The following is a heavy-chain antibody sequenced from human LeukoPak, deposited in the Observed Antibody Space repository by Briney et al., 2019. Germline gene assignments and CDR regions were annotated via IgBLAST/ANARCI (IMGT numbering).Heavy chain of an antibody. CDR3: ARGGYCSSTSCYARSRFDY. CDR2: INHSGST. V-gene: IGHV4-34*01. Sequence: PSETLSLTCTVSGGSISSYYWSWIRQPPGKGLEWIGEINHSGSTNYNPSLKSRVTISVDTSKNQFSLKLSSVTAADTAVYYCARGGYCSSTSCYARSRFDYWGQGTLVTVSS. CDR1: GGSISSYY. J-gene: IGHJ4*02. D-gene: IGHD2-2*01.